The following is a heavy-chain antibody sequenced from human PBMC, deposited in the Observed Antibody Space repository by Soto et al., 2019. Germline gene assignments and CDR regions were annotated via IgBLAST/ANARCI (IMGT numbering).Heavy chain of an antibody. CDR1: GYTFTSYY. CDR3: ARDLIYGDYPPLDY. J-gene: IGHJ4*02. D-gene: IGHD4-17*01. CDR2: INPSGGST. Sequence: QVQLVQSGAEVKKPGASVKVSCKASGYTFTSYYMHWVRQAPGQGLEWMGIINPSGGSTSYAQKFQGRVTXXRXTXXSTVYMELSSLRSEDTAVYYCARDLIYGDYPPLDYWGQGTLVTVSS. V-gene: IGHV1-46*01.